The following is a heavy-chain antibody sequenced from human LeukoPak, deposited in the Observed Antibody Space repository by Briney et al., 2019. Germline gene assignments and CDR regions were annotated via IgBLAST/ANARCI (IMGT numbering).Heavy chain of an antibody. CDR1: GFTFNIYW. V-gene: IGHV3-7*05. CDR3: ARGGSGFERYFDL. J-gene: IGHJ2*01. Sequence: GGSLRLSCAASGFTFNIYWMSWVRQASGKGLEWVANIKQDGSEKYYVDSVKGRFTISRDNAKNSLYLQMNSLRAEDTAVYYCARGGSGFERYFDLWGRGTLVTVSS. CDR2: IKQDGSEK. D-gene: IGHD6-19*01.